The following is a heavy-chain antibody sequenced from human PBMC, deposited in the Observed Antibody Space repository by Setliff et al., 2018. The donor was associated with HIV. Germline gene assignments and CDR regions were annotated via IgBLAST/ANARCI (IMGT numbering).Heavy chain of an antibody. V-gene: IGHV3-30*02. CDR1: GFTFSSYG. CDR2: IWYDGSQK. D-gene: IGHD6-19*01. Sequence: PGGSLRLSCAASGFTFSSYGMHWVRQAPGKGLEWVAFIWYDGSQKYYADSVRGRFSISRDNTRDTLYPQMNSLKTEDTAVYYCAKDISGWFSRQGSDYWGQGTLVTVSS. J-gene: IGHJ4*02. CDR3: AKDISGWFSRQGSDY.